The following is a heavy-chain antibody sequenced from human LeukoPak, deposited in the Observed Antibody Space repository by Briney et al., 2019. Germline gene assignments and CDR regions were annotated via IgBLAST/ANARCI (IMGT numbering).Heavy chain of an antibody. CDR2: ISWNSGSI. V-gene: IGHV3-9*01. Sequence: PGGSLRLSCAASGFTFDDYAMHWVRQAPGKGLEWVSGISWNSGSIGYADSVKGRFTISRDNAKNSLYLQMNSLRAEDTAVYYCARGPYYPLKYWGQGTLVTVSS. CDR3: ARGPYYPLKY. J-gene: IGHJ4*02. D-gene: IGHD3-10*01. CDR1: GFTFDDYA.